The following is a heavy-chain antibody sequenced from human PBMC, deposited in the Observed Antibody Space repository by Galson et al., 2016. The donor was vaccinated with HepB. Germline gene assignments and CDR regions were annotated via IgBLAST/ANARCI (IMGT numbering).Heavy chain of an antibody. CDR2: INRGNT. D-gene: IGHD1-26*01. V-gene: IGHV1-3*01. J-gene: IGHJ4*02. CDR3: ATAIVGVTTSFDY. CDR1: GYSFTNYA. Sequence: SVKVPCKASGYSFTNYAMHWVRQAPGQRLEWMGWINRGNTKYSQKFQGRVTITRDTSASTAYMELSSLRSEDTAVYYCATAIVGVTTSFDYWGQGTLATVSS.